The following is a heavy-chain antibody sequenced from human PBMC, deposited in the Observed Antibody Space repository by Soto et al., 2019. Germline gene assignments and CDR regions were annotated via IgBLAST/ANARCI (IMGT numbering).Heavy chain of an antibody. V-gene: IGHV4-61*08. CDR3: ARDDYDRSGYLAGRY. D-gene: IGHD3-22*01. J-gene: IGHJ4*02. CDR2: IYKSGNT. Sequence: VQLQESGPGLVKPSETLSLTCTVSGGSVSSGDYYWSWIRQPPGKALEWIGYIYKSGNTNYNPSLKSRVTISLDTSRNQFSLKVTSVTAADTAVYYCARDDYDRSGYLAGRYWGQGTLVAVSS. CDR1: GGSVSSGDYY.